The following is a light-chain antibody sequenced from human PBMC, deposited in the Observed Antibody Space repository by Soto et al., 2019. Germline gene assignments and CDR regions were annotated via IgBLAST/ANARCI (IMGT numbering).Light chain of an antibody. J-gene: IGKJ4*01. Sequence: EIVLTQSPGTLSLSPGERATLSCRASQTVTSDHLAWDQQKPGQAPRLLIYGASDRATGIPDRFSASGSGTDFTLTIGRLEPQDFAIYYCQQYGDSPLTFGGGTRVDIK. CDR2: GAS. V-gene: IGKV3-20*01. CDR3: QQYGDSPLT. CDR1: QTVTSDH.